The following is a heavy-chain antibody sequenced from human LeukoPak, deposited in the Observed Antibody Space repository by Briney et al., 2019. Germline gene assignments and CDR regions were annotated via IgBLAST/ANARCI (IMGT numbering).Heavy chain of an antibody. V-gene: IGHV1-2*02. CDR2: INPNSGGT. J-gene: IGHJ3*02. CDR1: GYTFTGYY. Sequence: GASVKVSCKASGYTFTGYYMHWVRQAPGQGLEWMGWINPNSGGTNYAQKFQGRVTMTRDTSISTAYMGLSSLRSEDTAVYYCARIRDGYNDAYDIWGQGTMVTASS. D-gene: IGHD5-24*01. CDR3: ARIRDGYNDAYDI.